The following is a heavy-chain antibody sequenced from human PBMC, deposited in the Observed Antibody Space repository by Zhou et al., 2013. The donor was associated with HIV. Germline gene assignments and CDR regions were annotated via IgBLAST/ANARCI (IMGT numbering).Heavy chain of an antibody. CDR1: GGTFSSYA. CDR2: IIPVFGTP. D-gene: IGHD2-15*01. CDR3: TSESRDREGLAAHPPLAH. J-gene: IGHJ5*02. V-gene: IGHV1-69*12. Sequence: QVQLVQSGAEVKKPGSSVKVSCKASGGTFSSYAISWVRQAPGQGLEWMGGIIPVFGTPKHAQKFQGRVTITADESTSTAYMALSSLRSEDTAVYYCTSESRDREGLAAHPPLAHWGQGTLVTVFS.